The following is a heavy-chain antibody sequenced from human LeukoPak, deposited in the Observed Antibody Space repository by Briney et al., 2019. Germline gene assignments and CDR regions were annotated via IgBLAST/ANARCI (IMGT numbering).Heavy chain of an antibody. V-gene: IGHV1-18*04. D-gene: IGHD5-18*01. J-gene: IGHJ3*02. CDR3: AREHYSYGPWGYFDI. Sequence: ASVKVSCKASGYTFRSYSFSWVRQAPGQGLEWMGWITGHNGNTNYANNFQDRIILTTDTATSTVYMELKSLTSDDTAVYYCAREHYSYGPWGYFDIWGQGTLVTVSS. CDR1: GYTFRSYS. CDR2: ITGHNGNT.